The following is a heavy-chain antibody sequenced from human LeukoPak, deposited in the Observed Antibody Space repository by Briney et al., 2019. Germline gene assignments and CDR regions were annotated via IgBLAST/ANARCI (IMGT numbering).Heavy chain of an antibody. V-gene: IGHV3-66*02. CDR2: IYSGGST. Sequence: GGSLRLPCAASGFTFSSYAMSWVRQAPGKGLEWVSVIYSGGSTYYADSVKGRFTISRDNSKNTLYLQMNSLRAEDTAVYYCVRGYYAGRGHHFEYWGQGTLVTVSS. D-gene: IGHD3-22*01. CDR1: GFTFSSYA. J-gene: IGHJ4*02. CDR3: VRGYYAGRGHHFEY.